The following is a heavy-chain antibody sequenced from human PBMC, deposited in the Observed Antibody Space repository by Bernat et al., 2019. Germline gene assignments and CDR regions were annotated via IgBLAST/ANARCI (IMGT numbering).Heavy chain of an antibody. CDR3: ARHWGGYDFSFVY. V-gene: IGHV3-66*04. J-gene: IGHJ4*02. D-gene: IGHD5-12*01. Sequence: EVQLVESGGGLVQPGGSLRLSCAASGFTVSSNYMSWVRQAPGKGLEWVSVIYSGGSTYYADSVKGRFTISRDNSKNTLYLQMNSLRAEDTAVYYCARHWGGYDFSFVYWGQGTLVTVSS. CDR1: GFTVSSNY. CDR2: IYSGGST.